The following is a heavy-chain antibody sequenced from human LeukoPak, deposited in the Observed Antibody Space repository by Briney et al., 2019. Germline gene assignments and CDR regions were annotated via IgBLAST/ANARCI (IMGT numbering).Heavy chain of an antibody. V-gene: IGHV1-69*04. J-gene: IGHJ5*02. CDR2: IIPIFGIA. Sequence: SVKVSCKASGGTFSSYAISWVRQAPGQGREWMGRIIPIFGIANYAQKFQGRVTITADKSTSTAYMELSSLRSEDTAVYYCARLDYYDSSGYGKGFDPWGQGTLVTVSS. D-gene: IGHD3-22*01. CDR3: ARLDYYDSSGYGKGFDP. CDR1: GGTFSSYA.